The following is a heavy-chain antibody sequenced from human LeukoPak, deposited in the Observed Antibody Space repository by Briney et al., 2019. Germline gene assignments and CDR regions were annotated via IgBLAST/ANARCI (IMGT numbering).Heavy chain of an antibody. V-gene: IGHV3-23*01. CDR2: ISGSGGST. D-gene: IGHD2-15*01. Sequence: PGGSLRLSCAASGFTFSSYGMSWVRQAPGKGLEWVSAISGSGGSTYYADSVKGRFTISRDNSKNTLYLQMNSLRAEDTAVYYCAKFEYCSGGSCYDRLYFDYWGQGTLVTVSS. J-gene: IGHJ4*02. CDR3: AKFEYCSGGSCYDRLYFDY. CDR1: GFTFSSYG.